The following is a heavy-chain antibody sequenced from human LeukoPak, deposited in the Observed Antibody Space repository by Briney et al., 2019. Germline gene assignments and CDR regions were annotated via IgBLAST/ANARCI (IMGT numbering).Heavy chain of an antibody. CDR1: GSTFSDYY. CDR3: ARVLTGYLPLFDY. Sequence: GGSLRLSCAASGSTFSDYYMSWIRQAPGKGLEWVSYISSSGSTIYYADSVKGRFTISRDNAKNSLYLQMNSLRAEDTAVYYCARVLTGYLPLFDYWGQGTLVTVSS. V-gene: IGHV3-11*01. CDR2: ISSSGSTI. D-gene: IGHD3-9*01. J-gene: IGHJ4*02.